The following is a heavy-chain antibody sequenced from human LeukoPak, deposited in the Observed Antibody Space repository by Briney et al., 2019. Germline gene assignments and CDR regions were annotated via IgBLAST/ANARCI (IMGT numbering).Heavy chain of an antibody. D-gene: IGHD3-10*01. CDR1: GDSVSSNSVT. CDR2: TYYRSTWYN. Sequence: SQTLSLTCAISGDSVSSNSVTWNWIRQSPSRGLEWLGRTYYRSTWYNDYAVSVRGRITINPDTSKNQFSLQLNSVTPEDTAVYYCARVSGLSLKIDIWGQGTMVTVSS. J-gene: IGHJ3*02. CDR3: ARVSGLSLKIDI. V-gene: IGHV6-1*01.